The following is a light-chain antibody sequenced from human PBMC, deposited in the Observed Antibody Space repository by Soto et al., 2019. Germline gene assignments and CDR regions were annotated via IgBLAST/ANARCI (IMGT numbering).Light chain of an antibody. CDR2: AAS. J-gene: IGKJ1*01. CDR3: QRSYSSPWT. CDR1: QTITNY. V-gene: IGKV1-39*01. Sequence: DIQMTQSPSSLSASVGDRVTITCRASQTITNYLNWYQQKPGKAPKLLIYAASTLPSGVTSRFSVGGSGTDFTLTIDSLQPEDFATYYCQRSYSSPWTFGQGTKVEIK.